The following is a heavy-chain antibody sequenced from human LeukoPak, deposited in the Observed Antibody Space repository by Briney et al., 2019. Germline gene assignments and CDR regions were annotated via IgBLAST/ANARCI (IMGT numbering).Heavy chain of an antibody. CDR1: GGSISSYY. CDR3: ARGYSRSWYQADVYIWLDP. CDR2: ISYSGST. D-gene: IGHD6-13*01. Sequence: SETLSLTCTVSGGSISSYYWTWIRQPPGKGLEWIGYISYSGSTNYNPSLKSRVTISVDTSKNQFSLNLTSVTAADTAVYYCARGYSRSWYQADVYIWLDPWGQGTLVTVSS. J-gene: IGHJ5*02. V-gene: IGHV4-59*01.